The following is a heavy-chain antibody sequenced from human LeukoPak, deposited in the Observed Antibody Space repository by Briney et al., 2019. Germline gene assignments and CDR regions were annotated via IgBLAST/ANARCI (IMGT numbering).Heavy chain of an antibody. CDR1: GGSISSGGYY. Sequence: TSQTLSLTCTVSGGSISSGGYYWSWIRQHPGKGLEWIGYIYYSGSTYYNPSLKSRVTISVDTSKNQFSLKLNSVTAADTAVYYCGRPNPDSSGYYGSFDPWGQGILVTVSS. V-gene: IGHV4-31*03. CDR3: GRPNPDSSGYYGSFDP. CDR2: IYYSGST. D-gene: IGHD3-22*01. J-gene: IGHJ5*02.